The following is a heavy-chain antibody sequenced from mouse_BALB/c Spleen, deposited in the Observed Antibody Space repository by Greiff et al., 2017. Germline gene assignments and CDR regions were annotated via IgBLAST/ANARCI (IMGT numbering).Heavy chain of an antibody. D-gene: IGHD1-1*01. Sequence: VKLQESGAELARPGASVKLSCKASGYTFTDYYINWVKQRTGQGLEWIGEIYPGSGNTYYNEKFKGKATLTADKSSSTAYMQLSSLTSEDSAVYFCARSYYYGSSDWFAYWGQGTLVTVSA. CDR2: IYPGSGNT. J-gene: IGHJ3*01. CDR3: ARSYYYGSSDWFAY. CDR1: GYTFTDYY. V-gene: IGHV1-77*01.